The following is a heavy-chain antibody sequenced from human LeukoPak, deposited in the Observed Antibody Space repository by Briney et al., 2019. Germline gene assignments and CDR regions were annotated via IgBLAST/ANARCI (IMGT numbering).Heavy chain of an antibody. D-gene: IGHD1-26*01. CDR2: IYYSGST. J-gene: IGHJ5*02. CDR1: GGSFSGYY. Sequence: SETLSLTCAVYGGSFSGYYWSWIRQPPGKGLEWIGYIYYSGSTNYNPSLKSRVTITVDTSKNQFSLKLSSVTAPAPAVYYCARGSSGSYYVGGSFAPWGQGTLVTVSS. CDR3: ARGSSGSYYVGGSFAP. V-gene: IGHV4-59*01.